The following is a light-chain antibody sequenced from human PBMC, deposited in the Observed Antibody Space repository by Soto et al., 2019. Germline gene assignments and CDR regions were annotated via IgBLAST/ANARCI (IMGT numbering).Light chain of an antibody. J-gene: IGKJ1*01. Sequence: EIVMTQSPATLSVSPGERATLSCRASQSVSSNLAWYQQKPGQAPRLLIYGASTRATGIPARFSGSGSGTEFTHTISSLQSEDFAVYYCQQYNNWPFPSWTFGQGTKVELK. CDR2: GAS. CDR3: QQYNNWPFPSWT. V-gene: IGKV3-15*01. CDR1: QSVSSN.